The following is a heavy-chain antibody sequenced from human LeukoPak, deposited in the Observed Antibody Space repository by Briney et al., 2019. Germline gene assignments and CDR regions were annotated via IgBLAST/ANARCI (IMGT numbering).Heavy chain of an antibody. V-gene: IGHV1-2*02. CDR1: GYTFTGYY. Sequence: ASVKVSCKASGYTFTGYYLHWVRQAPGQGLEWMGWINPNSGGTNYAQKFQGRVTMTRDTSISTAHMELSRLRSDDTAVYYCARGGETTVVTPWGGYWGQGNLVTVSS. D-gene: IGHD4-23*01. J-gene: IGHJ4*02. CDR2: INPNSGGT. CDR3: ARGGETTVVTPWGGY.